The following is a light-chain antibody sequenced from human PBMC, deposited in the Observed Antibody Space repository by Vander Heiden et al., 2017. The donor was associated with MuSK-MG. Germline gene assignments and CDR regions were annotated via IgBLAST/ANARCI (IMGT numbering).Light chain of an antibody. Sequence: DIQMTQSPSSLSASVGDRVTITCRASQSISSYLNWYQQKPGKAPKLLIYAASSLQRGVKSRFSGSGDGTDVTLTISSRQPEDFETYYCQQMHSNYVMYTFGQGTKLEIK. CDR3: QQMHSNYVMYT. CDR2: AAS. V-gene: IGKV1-39*01. CDR1: QSISSY. J-gene: IGKJ2*01.